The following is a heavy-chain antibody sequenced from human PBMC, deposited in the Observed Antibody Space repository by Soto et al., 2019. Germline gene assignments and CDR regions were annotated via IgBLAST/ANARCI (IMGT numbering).Heavy chain of an antibody. CDR3: ARWWSGSRQGFDH. D-gene: IGHD3-3*01. CDR1: GGSISSGDYY. V-gene: IGHV4-31*03. CDR2: IYYSGST. J-gene: IGHJ5*02. Sequence: QVQLQESGPGLVKPSQTLSLTCTVSGGSISSGDYYWSWIRQHPGKGLEWIGYIYYSGSTYYNPSIKSRVTLKVDKSKNQFSLKLSSVTAADTAVYYCARWWSGSRQGFDHWGQGTLVSVSS.